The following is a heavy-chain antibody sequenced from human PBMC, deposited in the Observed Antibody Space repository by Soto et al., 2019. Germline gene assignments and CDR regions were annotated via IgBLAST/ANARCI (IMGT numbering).Heavy chain of an antibody. CDR3: ARIQDYVQGSYPYDV. D-gene: IGHD3-16*02. Sequence: SGPTLVNPTDTLTLTCTVSGFSLNDARVGVSWIRQPPGRALEWLAHIFSNDEKSYSTSLYNRLTISKDTSKSQVVLTMTTMGAVETTTYLCARIQDYVQGSYPYDVWGQGSLVTVSS. J-gene: IGHJ4*02. CDR2: IFSNDEK. V-gene: IGHV2-26*01. CDR1: GFSLNDARVG.